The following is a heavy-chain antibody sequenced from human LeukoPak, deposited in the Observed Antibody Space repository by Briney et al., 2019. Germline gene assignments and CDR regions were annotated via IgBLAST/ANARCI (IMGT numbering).Heavy chain of an antibody. CDR3: ARDYGSGSYYKSPHIDS. V-gene: IGHV1-2*02. CDR2: INPNSGGT. J-gene: IGHJ4*02. CDR1: GYTFTGYY. D-gene: IGHD3-10*01. Sequence: GASVKVSCKASGYTFTGYYMHWVRQAPGQGLEWMGWINPNSGGTNYAQKFQGRVTMTRDTSISTAYMELSRLRSDDTAVYYCARDYGSGSYYKSPHIDSWGQGTLVTVSS.